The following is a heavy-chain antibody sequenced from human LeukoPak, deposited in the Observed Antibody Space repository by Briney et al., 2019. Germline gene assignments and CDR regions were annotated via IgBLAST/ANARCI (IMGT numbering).Heavy chain of an antibody. CDR3: ATYGDYGFGWFDP. V-gene: IGHV5-51*01. D-gene: IGHD4-17*01. CDR1: GYSFTSYW. Sequence: GESLKISCKGSGYSFTSYWIGWVRQMPGKGLEWMGIIYPGDSEIRYSPSFQGQVIISADKSSSTAYLKWSSLKASDTAMYYCATYGDYGFGWFDPWGQGTLVTVSS. J-gene: IGHJ5*02. CDR2: IYPGDSEI.